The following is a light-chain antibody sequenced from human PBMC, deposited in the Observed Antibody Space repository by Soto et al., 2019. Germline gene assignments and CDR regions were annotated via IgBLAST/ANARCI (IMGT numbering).Light chain of an antibody. Sequence: EIVMTQSPATLSVSPGERVTLSCRARQSVGSNLAWYQQKPGQAPRLLIYGASTRATGIPARFSGSGSETDFTLTISRLEPEDFAVYYCQQYGSSRTFGQGTKVDIK. J-gene: IGKJ1*01. V-gene: IGKV3-15*01. CDR2: GAS. CDR1: QSVGSN. CDR3: QQYGSSRT.